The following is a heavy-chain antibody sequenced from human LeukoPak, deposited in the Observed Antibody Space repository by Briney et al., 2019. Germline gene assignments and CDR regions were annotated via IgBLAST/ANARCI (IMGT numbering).Heavy chain of an antibody. CDR3: ARVHYYHSSGHPIDY. CDR2: IYYSGTT. D-gene: IGHD3-22*01. CDR1: GFTFSSYA. Sequence: LRLSCAASGFTFSSYAMSWIRQHPGKGLEWIGYIYYSGTTYYNPSLKSRVTISVDTSKNQFSLKLSSVTAADTAVYYCARVHYYHSSGHPIDYWGQGTLVTVSS. J-gene: IGHJ4*02. V-gene: IGHV4-31*02.